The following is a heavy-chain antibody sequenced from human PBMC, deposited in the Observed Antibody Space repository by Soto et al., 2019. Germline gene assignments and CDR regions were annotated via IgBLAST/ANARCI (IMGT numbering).Heavy chain of an antibody. Sequence: QLQLQESGSGLVKPSQTLSLTCAVSGGSISSGGYSWSWIRQPPGKGLEWIGYIYHSGSTYYNPSLKSRVTISVDRSKNQFSRKLSSVTAADTAVYYCASRRDGYNYYGYWGQGNLVTVSS. CDR1: GGSISSGGYS. CDR2: IYHSGST. V-gene: IGHV4-30-2*01. D-gene: IGHD5-12*01. CDR3: ASRRDGYNYYGY. J-gene: IGHJ4*02.